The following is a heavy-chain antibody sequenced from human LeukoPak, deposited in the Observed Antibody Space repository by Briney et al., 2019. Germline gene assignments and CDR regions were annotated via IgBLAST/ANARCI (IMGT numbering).Heavy chain of an antibody. CDR1: GFTFSSYA. V-gene: IGHV3-64D*06. CDR3: VKDGLVVVITYYFDY. CDR2: ISSNGGST. J-gene: IGHJ4*02. D-gene: IGHD3-22*01. Sequence: PGGSLRLSCAASGFTFSSYAMHWVRQAPGKGLEYVSAISSNGGSTYYADSVKGRFTNSRDNSKNTLYLQMSSLRAEDTAVYYCVKDGLVVVITYYFDYWGQGTLVTVSS.